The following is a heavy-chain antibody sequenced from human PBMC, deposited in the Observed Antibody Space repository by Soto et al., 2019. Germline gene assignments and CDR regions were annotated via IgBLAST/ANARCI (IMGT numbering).Heavy chain of an antibody. J-gene: IGHJ6*02. Sequence: SETLSLRCHVSGCSLNDYYWTWIRQFPGKGLQWVGCIYFGGSPNSNPSLKNRVSISVDTSKSQFSMRLTSVTAADTAVYYCARGAASSSFQFSFYGLDVWGPGTTVTVSS. V-gene: IGHV4-59*01. CDR2: IYFGGSP. D-gene: IGHD2-21*01. CDR1: GCSLNDYY. CDR3: ARGAASSSFQFSFYGLDV.